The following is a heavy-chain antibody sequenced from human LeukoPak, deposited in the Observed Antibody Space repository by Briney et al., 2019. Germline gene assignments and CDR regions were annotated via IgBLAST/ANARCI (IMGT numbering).Heavy chain of an antibody. Sequence: GGSLRLSCAASGFTFSGFGMHWVRQASGKGLEWVGRIRSKATNYATAYAASVKGRFTISRDDSKNTAYLQMNSLKTEDTAVYYCMSYPSEITVAGKDWGQGTLVTVSS. CDR3: MSYPSEITVAGKD. CDR2: IRSKATNYAT. J-gene: IGHJ4*02. V-gene: IGHV3-73*01. D-gene: IGHD6-19*01. CDR1: GFTFSGFG.